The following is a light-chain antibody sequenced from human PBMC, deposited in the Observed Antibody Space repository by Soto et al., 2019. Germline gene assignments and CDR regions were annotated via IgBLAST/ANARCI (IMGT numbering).Light chain of an antibody. CDR3: QQCYTTPWT. Sequence: DVVMTQSPDSLAVSLGERATINCKSSQSVLYSSNNKNYLAWYQQKPGQPPKLLIYWASTRKSGVPDRFSGSGSGTDFTLTISSLQAEDVAVYSCQQCYTTPWTFGQGTKVEIK. V-gene: IGKV4-1*01. J-gene: IGKJ1*01. CDR1: QSVLYSSNNKNY. CDR2: WAS.